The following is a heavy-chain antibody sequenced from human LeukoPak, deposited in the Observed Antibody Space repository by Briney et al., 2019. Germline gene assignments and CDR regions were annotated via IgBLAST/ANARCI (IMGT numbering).Heavy chain of an antibody. Sequence: PGGSLRLSCAASGFTFSSYSMNWVRQAPGKGLEWVSSTSSSSSYIYYADSVKGRFTISRDNAKNSLYLQMNSLRAEDTAVYYCARDEELERGAGDPGDFDYWGQGTLVTVSS. J-gene: IGHJ4*02. CDR3: ARDEELERGAGDPGDFDY. D-gene: IGHD1-1*01. V-gene: IGHV3-21*01. CDR2: TSSSSSYI. CDR1: GFTFSSYS.